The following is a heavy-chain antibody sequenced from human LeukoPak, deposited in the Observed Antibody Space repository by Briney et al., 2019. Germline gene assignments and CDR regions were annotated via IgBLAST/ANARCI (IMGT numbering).Heavy chain of an antibody. V-gene: IGHV1-3*01. CDR3: ARLDYYGSGSYRFDP. CDR2: INAGNGNT. Sequence: ASVKVSCKASGYTFTSYAMHWVRQAPGQRLEWMGWINAGNGNTKYSQKFQGRVTMTRDTSTSTVYMELSSLRSEDTAVYYCARLDYYGSGSYRFDPWGQGTLVTVSS. CDR1: GYTFTSYA. J-gene: IGHJ5*02. D-gene: IGHD3-10*01.